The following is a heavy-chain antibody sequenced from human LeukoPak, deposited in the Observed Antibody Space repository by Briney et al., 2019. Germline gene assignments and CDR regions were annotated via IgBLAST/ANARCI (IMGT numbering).Heavy chain of an antibody. D-gene: IGHD1-26*01. J-gene: IGHJ4*02. V-gene: IGHV3-33*01. CDR2: IWYDGSNK. CDR1: GFTFSSYG. Sequence: GGSLRLSCAASGFTFSSYGMHWVRQAPGKGLEWVAVIWYDGSNKYYADSVKGRFTISRDNSKNTLYLQMNSLRAEDTAVYYCARDLTVWYSGNHGGVDYWGQGTLVTVSS. CDR3: ARDLTVWYSGNHGGVDY.